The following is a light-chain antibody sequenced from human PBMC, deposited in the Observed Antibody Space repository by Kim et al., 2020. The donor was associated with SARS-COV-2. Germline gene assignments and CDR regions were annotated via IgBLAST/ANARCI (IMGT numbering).Light chain of an antibody. V-gene: IGKV3-15*01. CDR2: GAS. CDR1: QHINRN. Sequence: EIVMTQSQATLSVSPGERVTFSCRASQHINRNLLWYQQKPGQAPRLLIYGASARVTGFPGRFSGSGSGTEFTLPISSLQSEDFAVYYCQQYNNWLYTFGQGPRLEIK. J-gene: IGKJ2*01. CDR3: QQYNNWLYT.